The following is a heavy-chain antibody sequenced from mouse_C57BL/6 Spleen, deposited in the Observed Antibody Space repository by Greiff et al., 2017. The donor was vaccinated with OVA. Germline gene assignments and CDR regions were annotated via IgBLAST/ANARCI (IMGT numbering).Heavy chain of an antibody. V-gene: IGHV5-9*01. D-gene: IGHD1-1*01. CDR1: GFTFSSYP. J-gene: IGHJ1*03. CDR3: ARPSSYYYGSSYWYFDV. CDR2: ISGGGGNT. Sequence: EVKLVESGGGLVKPGGSLKLSCAASGFTFSSYPMSWVRQTPEKRLEWVATISGGGGNTYYPDSVQGRFTISRDNAKNTLYLQMSSLRAEDTALYYCARPSSYYYGSSYWYFDVWGTGTTVTVSS.